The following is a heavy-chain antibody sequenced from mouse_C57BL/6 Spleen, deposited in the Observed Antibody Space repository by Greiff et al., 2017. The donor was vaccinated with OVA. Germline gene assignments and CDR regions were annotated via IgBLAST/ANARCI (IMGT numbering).Heavy chain of an antibody. Sequence: QVQLKESGPELVKPGASVKISCKASGYTFTDYYINWVKQRPGQGLEWIGWIYPGSGNTTYNEKFKGKATLTADTSSSTAYMQLRSLTSEDSADYVCARSAPQCDGSSHWYFDDWGTGTTVTVSS. V-gene: IGHV1-84*01. D-gene: IGHD1-1*01. J-gene: IGHJ1*03. CDR2: IYPGSGNT. CDR3: ARSAPQCDGSSHWYFDD. CDR1: GYTFTDYY.